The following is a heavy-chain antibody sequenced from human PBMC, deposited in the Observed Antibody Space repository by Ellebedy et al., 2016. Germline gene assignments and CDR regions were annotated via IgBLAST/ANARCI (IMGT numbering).Heavy chain of an antibody. Sequence: GESLKISXGASGLNFNTFFMSWVRQAPGKGLQWVSTISAGGDDTYFADSVKGRFTISRDNSKHTVYLQMNSLRVEDTAVYYCRQGHYADYWGRGTLVTVSS. CDR2: ISAGGDDT. CDR1: GLNFNTFF. J-gene: IGHJ4*02. CDR3: RQGHYADY. V-gene: IGHV3-23*01.